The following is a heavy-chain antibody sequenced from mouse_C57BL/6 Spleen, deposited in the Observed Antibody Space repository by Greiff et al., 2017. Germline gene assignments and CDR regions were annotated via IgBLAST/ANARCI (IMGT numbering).Heavy chain of an antibody. Sequence: VKLQESGAELVKPGASVKISCKASGYAFSSYWMNWVKQRPGQGLEWIGQIYPGDGDTNYNGKFKGKDTLTADKSSSTAYMQLSSLTSEDYAVYFCARSGAPFAYWGQGTLVTVSA. CDR3: ARSGAPFAY. CDR1: GYAFSSYW. J-gene: IGHJ3*01. D-gene: IGHD3-1*01. CDR2: IYPGDGDT. V-gene: IGHV1-80*01.